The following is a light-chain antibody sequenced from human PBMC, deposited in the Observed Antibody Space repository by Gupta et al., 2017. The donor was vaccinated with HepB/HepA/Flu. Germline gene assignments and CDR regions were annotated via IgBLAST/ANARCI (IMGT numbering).Light chain of an antibody. Sequence: DIQMTQSPSTLSASVGDRVTITCRASQSIGNWLAWYQQKPGKAPKLLIYKASGLESGVPSRFSGSGSGTEFSLTISSLQPDDFATYYGQQYSAFSPRCTFGQGTQVEIK. J-gene: IGKJ1*01. V-gene: IGKV1-5*03. CDR3: QQYSAFSPRCT. CDR1: QSIGNW. CDR2: KAS.